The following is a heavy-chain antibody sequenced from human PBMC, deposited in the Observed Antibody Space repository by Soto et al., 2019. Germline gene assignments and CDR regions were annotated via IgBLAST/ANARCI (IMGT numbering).Heavy chain of an antibody. V-gene: IGHV3-23*01. Sequence: GGSLRLSCAASGFTFSSYAMSWVRQAPGKGLEWVSAISGSGGSTYYADSVKGRFTISRDNSKNTMYLQMNSLRAEDTAVYFCAKDPDSNLYYYFDYWGQGTPVTVS. J-gene: IGHJ4*02. CDR1: GFTFSSYA. D-gene: IGHD2-15*01. CDR3: AKDPDSNLYYYFDY. CDR2: ISGSGGST.